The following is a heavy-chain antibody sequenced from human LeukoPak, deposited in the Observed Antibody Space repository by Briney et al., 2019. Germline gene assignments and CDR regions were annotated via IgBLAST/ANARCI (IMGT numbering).Heavy chain of an antibody. V-gene: IGHV1-18*01. CDR2: ISAYNGNT. D-gene: IGHD2-15*01. CDR3: ARSRCSGGSCYSSRYFDY. J-gene: IGHJ4*02. CDR1: GYTFTSYG. Sequence: ASVRVSCKASGYTFTSYGISWVRQAPGQGLEWMGWISAYNGNTNYAQKLQGRVTMTTDTSTSTAYMELRSLRSDDTAVYYCARSRCSGGSCYSSRYFDYWGQGTLVTVSS.